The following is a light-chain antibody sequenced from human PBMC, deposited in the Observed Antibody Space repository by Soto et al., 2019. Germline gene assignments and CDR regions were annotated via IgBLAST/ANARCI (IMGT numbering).Light chain of an antibody. J-gene: IGKJ2*01. CDR2: GAS. CDR3: QQYGSSPPYT. Sequence: EIVLTQSPGTLSLSPGERATLSCRASQSVGSNYLAWYQQKPGQAPRLLIYGASSRASGIPDRFSGSRSGTDFTLTISRLEPEDFAVYYCQQYGSSPPYTFGQGTKLEI. V-gene: IGKV3-20*01. CDR1: QSVGSNY.